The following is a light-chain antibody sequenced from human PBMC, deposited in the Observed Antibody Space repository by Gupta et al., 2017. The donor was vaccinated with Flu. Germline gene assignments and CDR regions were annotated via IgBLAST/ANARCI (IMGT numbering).Light chain of an antibody. J-gene: IGLJ2*01. V-gene: IGLV3-1*01. CDR2: QDT. Sequence: SSALPQPPSVSVSPGQPASITCSGDKLGDKYACWYQQRPGQAPMLIMYQDTKRPSGIPERFSASNSGTTATLTISGTQTRDEADYYCEAWDSSTEGVVFGGGTKLTVL. CDR1: KLGDKY. CDR3: EAWDSSTEGVV.